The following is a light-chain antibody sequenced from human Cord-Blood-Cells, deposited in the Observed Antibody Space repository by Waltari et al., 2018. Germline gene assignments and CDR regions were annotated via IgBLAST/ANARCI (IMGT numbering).Light chain of an antibody. Sequence: DIVMTQSPDSLAVSLGERATINCKSSQIVLYSSNNKNYLACYQQKPGQPPKLLIYWSTTRESGVPDRFSCSGSGTDFALTISSLQAEDVAVYYCQQYYSTPLTFGGGTKVEIK. CDR1: QIVLYSSNNKNY. J-gene: IGKJ4*01. CDR2: WST. V-gene: IGKV4-1*01. CDR3: QQYYSTPLT.